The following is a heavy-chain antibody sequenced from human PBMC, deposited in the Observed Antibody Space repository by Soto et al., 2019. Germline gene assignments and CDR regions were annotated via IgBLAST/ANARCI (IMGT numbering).Heavy chain of an antibody. CDR3: ASLYAGPYIYDSSGYPDY. CDR1: GGSISSSNW. Sequence: SETLSLTCAVSGGSISSSNWWSWVRQPPGKGLEWIGEIYHSGSTNYNPSLKSRVTISVDKSKNQFSLKLSSVTAADTAVYYCASLYAGPYIYDSSGYPDYWGQGTLVTVSS. CDR2: IYHSGST. D-gene: IGHD3-22*01. J-gene: IGHJ4*02. V-gene: IGHV4-4*02.